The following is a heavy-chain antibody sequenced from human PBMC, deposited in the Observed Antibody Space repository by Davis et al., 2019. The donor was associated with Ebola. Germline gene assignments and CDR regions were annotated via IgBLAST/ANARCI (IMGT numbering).Heavy chain of an antibody. CDR2: INHSGST. CDR3: ARGMLLRYFDWLLDRFDY. D-gene: IGHD3-9*01. V-gene: IGHV4-34*01. Sequence: PSETLSLTCAVYGGSFSGYYWSWIRQPPGKGLEWIGEINHSGSTNYNPSLKSRVTISVDTSKNQFSLKLSSVTAADTAVYYCARGMLLRYFDWLLDRFDYWGQGTLVTVSS. J-gene: IGHJ4*02. CDR1: GGSFSGYY.